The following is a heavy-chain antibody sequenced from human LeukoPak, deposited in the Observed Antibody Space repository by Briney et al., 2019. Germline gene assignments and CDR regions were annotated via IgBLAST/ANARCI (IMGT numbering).Heavy chain of an antibody. Sequence: GGALRHSCAASRFTFSNAWMSWVRQALGKGREWVGRIKSKTDGGTTDYAAPVKGRFTISRDDSKNTLYLQMNSLKTEDTAVYYCTTGGTVTFDYWGQGTLVTVSS. D-gene: IGHD4-17*01. CDR3: TTGGTVTFDY. V-gene: IGHV3-15*01. CDR2: IKSKTDGGTT. CDR1: RFTFSNAW. J-gene: IGHJ4*02.